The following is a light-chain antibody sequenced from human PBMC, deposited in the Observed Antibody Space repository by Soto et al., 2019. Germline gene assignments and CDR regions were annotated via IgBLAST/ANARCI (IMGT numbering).Light chain of an antibody. CDR3: QQSYSTPWT. CDR1: QSISSW. V-gene: IGKV1-39*01. Sequence: DIQMTQSPSTLSASVGDRVTITCRASQSISSWLAWYQQKPGKAPKLLIYAASSLRSGVPSRFSGSGSGTDFTLTISSLQPEDFATYYCQQSYSTPWTFGQGTKVDI. J-gene: IGKJ1*01. CDR2: AAS.